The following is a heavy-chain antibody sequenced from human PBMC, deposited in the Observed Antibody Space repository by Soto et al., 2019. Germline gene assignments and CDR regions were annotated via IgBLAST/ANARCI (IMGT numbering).Heavy chain of an antibody. D-gene: IGHD5-18*01. CDR1: GFTFSSYA. CDR3: AKERGNNYGYDAMDV. CDR2: ISGSGGST. Sequence: PGGSLRLSCAASGFTFSSYAMSWVRQAPGKGLEWVSGISGSGGSTYYADSVKGRFTISRDNSKNTLYLQTNSLRAEDTAVYYCAKERGNNYGYDAMDVWGQGTTVTVSS. V-gene: IGHV3-23*01. J-gene: IGHJ6*02.